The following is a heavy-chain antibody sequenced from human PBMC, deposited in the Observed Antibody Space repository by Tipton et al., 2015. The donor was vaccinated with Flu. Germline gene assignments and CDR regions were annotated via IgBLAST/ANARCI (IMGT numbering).Heavy chain of an antibody. J-gene: IGHJ4*02. CDR2: IYYSGST. D-gene: IGHD6-6*01. CDR1: GGSIGSYY. CDR3: ATQGVYSSSSLFDY. V-gene: IGHV4-59*08. Sequence: TLSLTCTVSGGSIGSYYWSWIRQPPGKGLEWIGYIYYSGSTNYNPSLKSRVTISVDTSRNQFSLKLSSVTAADTAVYYCATQGVYSSSSLFDYWGQGTLVTVSS.